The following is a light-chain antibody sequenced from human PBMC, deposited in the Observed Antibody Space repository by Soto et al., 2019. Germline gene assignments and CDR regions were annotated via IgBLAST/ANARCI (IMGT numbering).Light chain of an antibody. CDR3: QQYGSSPGT. CDR1: QGIGDT. CDR2: NAF. J-gene: IGKJ4*01. Sequence: EVVMTQSPATLSVSPGEGVTLSCRASQGIGDTLAWYQHKPGQAPRLLIYNAFNRATGIPDRFSGSGSGTDFTLTISRLEPEDFAVYYCQQYGSSPGTFGGGTKVDI. V-gene: IGKV3-20*01.